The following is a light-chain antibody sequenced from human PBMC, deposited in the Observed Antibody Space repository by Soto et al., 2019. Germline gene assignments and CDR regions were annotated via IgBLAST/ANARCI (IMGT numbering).Light chain of an antibody. V-gene: IGKV3-15*01. CDR2: GAS. Sequence: ERVMTQSPATLSVSPGEGATLSCRASESVRTNLAWYQQRPGQSPRLLIYGASTRASGVPARFSGSGSGTEFTLTISSLQSEDFAVYYCQQYNSWPPSITFGQGTRLEIK. CDR3: QQYNSWPPSIT. J-gene: IGKJ5*01. CDR1: ESVRTN.